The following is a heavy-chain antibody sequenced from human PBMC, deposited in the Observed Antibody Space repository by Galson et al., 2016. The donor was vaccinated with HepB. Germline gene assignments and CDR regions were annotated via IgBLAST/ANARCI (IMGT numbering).Heavy chain of an antibody. Sequence: QSGAEVTEPGESLKISCKGSGSSFNTYWIGWVRQMPGKGLELMGIINPGNSNTRYGPSFQGHVTISADKSISTAYLQWSSLKASDTAIYYCARHEVYSYRDYWGQGTLVTVSS. D-gene: IGHD3-16*02. J-gene: IGHJ4*02. CDR2: INPGNSNT. V-gene: IGHV5-51*01. CDR3: ARHEVYSYRDY. CDR1: GSSFNTYW.